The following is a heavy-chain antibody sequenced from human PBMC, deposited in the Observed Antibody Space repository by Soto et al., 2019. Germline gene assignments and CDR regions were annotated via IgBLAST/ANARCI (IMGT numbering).Heavy chain of an antibody. CDR1: GFTFSDHY. CDR3: ARFSGSYTRGLDY. D-gene: IGHD1-26*01. V-gene: IGHV3-72*01. J-gene: IGHJ4*02. CDR2: IRNKANSYST. Sequence: EVQLVESGGGLVQPGGSLRLSCAASGFTFSDHYMDWVRQAPGKGLEWVGRIRNKANSYSTEYAASVKGRFTIARDESKNSLYLKMNSLKTEDTAVYYCARFSGSYTRGLDYWGQGTLVTVSS.